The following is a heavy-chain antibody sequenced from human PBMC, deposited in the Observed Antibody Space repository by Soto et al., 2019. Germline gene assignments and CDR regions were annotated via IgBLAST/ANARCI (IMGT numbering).Heavy chain of an antibody. CDR3: AKAEGSGFSTLLYFDY. D-gene: IGHD3-10*01. V-gene: IGHV3-43*01. J-gene: IGHJ4*02. CDR1: GFTFDDDT. CDR2: ISWDGGST. Sequence: EVQLVESGGVVVQPGGSLRLSCAASGFTFDDDTMHWVRQAPGKGLEWVSLISWDGGSTYYADSVKGRFTISRDNSKNSLYLQMNSLRTEDTALYYCAKAEGSGFSTLLYFDYWGQGTLVTVSS.